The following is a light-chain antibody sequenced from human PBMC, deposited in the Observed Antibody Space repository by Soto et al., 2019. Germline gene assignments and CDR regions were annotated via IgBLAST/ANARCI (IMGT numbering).Light chain of an antibody. V-gene: IGLV2-14*01. J-gene: IGLJ1*01. CDR1: SSDVGGYNY. CDR2: VVD. Sequence: QSALTQPASVSGSPGQSITISCTGTSSDVGGYNYVSWYQQYPGKAPKLLMYVVDNRPSGVSSRFSGSKSGNTASLTISGLQSEDEAEYYCNSYTSSNTFVFGTGTKVTVL. CDR3: NSYTSSNTFV.